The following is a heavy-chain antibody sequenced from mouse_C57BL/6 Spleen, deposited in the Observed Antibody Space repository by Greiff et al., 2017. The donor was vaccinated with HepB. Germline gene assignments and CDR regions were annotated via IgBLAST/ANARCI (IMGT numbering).Heavy chain of an antibody. CDR1: GFSLTSYG. J-gene: IGHJ4*01. CDR3: ARNLYDYDGGAMDY. V-gene: IGHV2-6*02. D-gene: IGHD2-4*01. Sequence: VKLVESGPGLVAPSQSLSITCTVSGFSLTSYGVHWVRQPPGKGLEWLVVIWSDGSTTYNSALKSRLSISKDNSTSQVFLKMNSLQTDDTAMYYCARNLYDYDGGAMDYWGQGTSVTVSS. CDR2: IWSDGST.